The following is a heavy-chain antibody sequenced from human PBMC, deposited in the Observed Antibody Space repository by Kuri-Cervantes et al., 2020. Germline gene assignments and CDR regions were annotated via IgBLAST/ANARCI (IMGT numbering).Heavy chain of an antibody. V-gene: IGHV3-23*01. CDR1: GFTFSSYD. CDR3: AKMIVVVSAAMRAHDY. J-gene: IGHJ4*02. CDR2: ISDSGGNI. Sequence: GGSLRLSCVVSGFTFSSYDMSWVRQTPGEGLEWVSAISDSGGNIEYADSVKGRFTISRDNSKSTLFLQMNSLRAEDTAVYYCAKMIVVVSAAMRAHDYWGQGTLVTVSS. D-gene: IGHD2-2*01.